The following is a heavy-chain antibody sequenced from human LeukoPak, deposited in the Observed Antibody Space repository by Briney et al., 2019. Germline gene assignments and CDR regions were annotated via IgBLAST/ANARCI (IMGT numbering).Heavy chain of an antibody. Sequence: GGSLRLSCAASGFSVSSNYMNWVRQAPGKGLEWVGRIKSKTDGGTTDYAAPVKGRFTISRDDSKNTLYLQMNSLKTEDTAVYYCTTDIVMPGASKWLVRGSTIPTTGLYYWGQGTLVTVSS. CDR2: IKSKTDGGTT. J-gene: IGHJ4*02. CDR1: GFSVSSNY. D-gene: IGHD6-19*01. V-gene: IGHV3-15*01. CDR3: TTDIVMPGASKWLVRGSTIPTTGLYY.